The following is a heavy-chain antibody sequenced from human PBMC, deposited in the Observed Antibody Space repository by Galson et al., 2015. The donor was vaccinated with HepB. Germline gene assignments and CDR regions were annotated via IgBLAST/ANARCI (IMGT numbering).Heavy chain of an antibody. Sequence: SVKVSCKASGGTFSSYAISWVRQAPGQGLEWMGGIIPIFGTANYAQKFQGRVTITADESTSTAYMELSSLRSEDTAVYYCARGWDDIVVVPAAMDATYYYYYGMDVWGQGTTVTVSS. CDR1: GGTFSSYA. CDR2: IIPIFGTA. J-gene: IGHJ6*02. V-gene: IGHV1-69*13. CDR3: ARGWDDIVVVPAAMDATYYYYYGMDV. D-gene: IGHD2-2*01.